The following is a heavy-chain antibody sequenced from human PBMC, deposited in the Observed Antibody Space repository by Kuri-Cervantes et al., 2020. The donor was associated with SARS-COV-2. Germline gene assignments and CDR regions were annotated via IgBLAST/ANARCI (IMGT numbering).Heavy chain of an antibody. D-gene: IGHD6-13*01. CDR1: GFTFSSYSMN. CDR3: ATGYSSRGGFDP. V-gene: IGHV4-59*04. J-gene: IGHJ5*02. CDR2: IYYSGNT. Sequence: ESLKISCAASGFTFSSYSMNWVRQAPGKGLEWIGNIYYSGNTYYNPSLRSRVTISEDTSKNQFSLKLSSVTAADTAVYYCATGYSSRGGFDPWGQGTLVTVSS.